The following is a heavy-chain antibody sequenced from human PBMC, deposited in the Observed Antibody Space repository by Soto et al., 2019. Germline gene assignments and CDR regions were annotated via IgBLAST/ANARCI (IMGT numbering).Heavy chain of an antibody. CDR1: GFTFSSYS. J-gene: IGHJ6*02. CDR2: ISSSSSYI. V-gene: IGHV3-21*01. D-gene: IGHD3-10*01. Sequence: GGSLRLSCAASGFTFSSYSMNWVRQAPGKGLEWVSSISSSSSYIYYADLVKGRFTISRDNAKNSLYLQMNSLRAEDTAVYYCARGSLWFGELFHYYGMDVWGQWTTVTVSS. CDR3: ARGSLWFGELFHYYGMDV.